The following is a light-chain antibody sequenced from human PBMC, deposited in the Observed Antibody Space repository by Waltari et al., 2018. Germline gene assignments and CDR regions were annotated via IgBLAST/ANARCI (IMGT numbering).Light chain of an antibody. CDR1: QDVSTW. CDR2: AAS. Sequence: DIQMTQSPSSVSASIGERVTTSCRASQDVSTWVAWYQQKPGKAPNLLISAASSLQSGVPSRFSGSGSGTDFTLTISGLQPEDFTIYFCQQTDSFPLTFGGGTKVELK. V-gene: IGKV1-12*01. J-gene: IGKJ4*01. CDR3: QQTDSFPLT.